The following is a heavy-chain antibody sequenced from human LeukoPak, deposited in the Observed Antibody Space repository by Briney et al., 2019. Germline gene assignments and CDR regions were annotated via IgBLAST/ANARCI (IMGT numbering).Heavy chain of an antibody. J-gene: IGHJ4*02. D-gene: IGHD3-3*01. CDR1: GGSISSDGYY. Sequence: PSQTLSLTCTVSGGSISSDGYYWSWIRQHPGKGLEWIGYIYYSGSTYYNPSLKSRVTISVDTSKNQFSLKLNSVTAADTAVYYCATVSGSYYFDYWGQGTLVTVSS. CDR2: IYYSGST. V-gene: IGHV4-31*03. CDR3: ATVSGSYYFDY.